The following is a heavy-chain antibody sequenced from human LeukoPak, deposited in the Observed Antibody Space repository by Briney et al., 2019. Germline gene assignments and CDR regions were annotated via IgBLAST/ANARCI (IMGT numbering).Heavy chain of an antibody. CDR2: IYDSGST. J-gene: IGHJ3*02. V-gene: IGHV4-59*01. CDR3: ARDPSYYYGSGSYFDAFDI. Sequence: PSETLSLTCTVSGGSISSYYWSWFRQPPGKGLEWIGYIYDSGSTNYNPYLKSRVTISVDTSKNQFSLKLSSVTAADTAVYYCARDPSYYYGSGSYFDAFDIWGQGTMVTVSS. D-gene: IGHD3-10*01. CDR1: GGSISSYY.